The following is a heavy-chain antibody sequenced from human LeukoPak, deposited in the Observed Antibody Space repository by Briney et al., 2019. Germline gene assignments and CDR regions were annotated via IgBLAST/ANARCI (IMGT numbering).Heavy chain of an antibody. J-gene: IGHJ6*02. CDR3: ASPGSPGDHYGMDV. CDR1: GYIFTTYW. Sequence: GESLKISCKTSGYIFTTYWIGWVRQMPGRGLEWMALVYPGDSDTRYSPSFQGQVTISADKSISTAYLQWSSLKASDTAMYYCASPGSPGDHYGMDVWGQGTTVTVSS. V-gene: IGHV5-51*01. CDR2: VYPGDSDT. D-gene: IGHD4-17*01.